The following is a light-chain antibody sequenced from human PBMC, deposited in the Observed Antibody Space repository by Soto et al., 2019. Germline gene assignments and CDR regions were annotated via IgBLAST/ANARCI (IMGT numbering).Light chain of an antibody. CDR1: QSVSSFY. J-gene: IGKJ1*01. CDR3: QQYGDWPRT. Sequence: EIVLTQSQGTLYLSPGERATLACRASQSVSSFYLAWYQQRAGQAPRLLIYGASTRATGIPGRFSGSGSGTDFILTISRLEPEDFAVYYCQQYGDWPRTFGQGTKVEIK. CDR2: GAS. V-gene: IGKV3-20*01.